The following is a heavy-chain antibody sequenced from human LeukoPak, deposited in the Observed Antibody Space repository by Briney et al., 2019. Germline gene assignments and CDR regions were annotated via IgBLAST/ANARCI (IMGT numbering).Heavy chain of an antibody. CDR1: GGSTSSYY. V-gene: IGHV4-59*01. Sequence: PSETLSLTCTVSGGSTSSYYWSWIRQPPGKGLEWIGYIYYSGSTNYNPSLKSRVTISVDTSKNQFSLKLSSVTAADTAVYYCARDRYDILTGYYMLDYWGQGTLVTVSS. CDR2: IYYSGST. J-gene: IGHJ4*02. D-gene: IGHD3-9*01. CDR3: ARDRYDILTGYYMLDY.